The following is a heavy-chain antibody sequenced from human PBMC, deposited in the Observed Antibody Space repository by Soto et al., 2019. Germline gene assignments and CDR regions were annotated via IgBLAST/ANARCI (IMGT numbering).Heavy chain of an antibody. V-gene: IGHV1-2*02. CDR2: TNTHSGGT. Sequence: QVQLEQSGAEVKRPGTSVTVSCKASGYTFNVYFIHWVRQAPGQGLEWVGWTNTHSGGTNYAQKFQGRVTMTRDTSISTAYMELSRLTPNDTAVYYCARGSGRHWSSWDARWGQGTLVTVSS. D-gene: IGHD6-13*01. CDR1: GYTFNVYF. J-gene: IGHJ4*02. CDR3: ARGSGRHWSSWDAR.